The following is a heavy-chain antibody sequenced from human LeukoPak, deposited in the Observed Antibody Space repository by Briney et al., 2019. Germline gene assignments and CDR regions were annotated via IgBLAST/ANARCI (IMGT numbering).Heavy chain of an antibody. CDR3: VKDRGYCSSSSCYGFDY. CDR1: GFTFSAYA. J-gene: IGHJ4*02. Sequence: GGSLRLSCAAPGFTFSAYAMTWVRQAPGKGLDWVSTTSGSGYTPYYTDSVNGRFTISRDNSKNTLFLQMNSLRVEDPAVYYCVKDRGYCSSSSCYGFDYWGQGTLVTVSS. CDR2: TSGSGYTP. D-gene: IGHD2-2*01. V-gene: IGHV3-23*01.